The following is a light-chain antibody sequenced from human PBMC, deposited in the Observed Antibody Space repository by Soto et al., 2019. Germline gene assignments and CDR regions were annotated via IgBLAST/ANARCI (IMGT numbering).Light chain of an antibody. V-gene: IGKV3-20*01. CDR1: HSISGKF. J-gene: IGKJ1*01. CDR2: GAS. Sequence: EIGLTQSPGTLSLSPGERTTLACRPSHSISGKFLAWYQQRPGQAPRLLIYGASTRATGIPDRFSGSGSGTDFTLTISRLVPEDFAVYYCQQYGSSTRTFGQGTKVDIK. CDR3: QQYGSSTRT.